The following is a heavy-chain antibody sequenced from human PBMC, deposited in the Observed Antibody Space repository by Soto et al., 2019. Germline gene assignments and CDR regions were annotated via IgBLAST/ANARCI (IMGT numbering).Heavy chain of an antibody. CDR3: EGISLGYDAFGI. Sequence: EVQLLESGGTLVQPGGSLRLSCAASGFTFSSYAMSWVRQAPGKGLEWVSGISGSGGGTYYADSVKGRFTISRDNAKNLLFLKMNRLTAEETAVYYCEGISLGYDAFGILGQRNMVTVSS. D-gene: IGHD2-15*01. J-gene: IGHJ3*02. CDR2: ISGSGGGT. CDR1: GFTFSSYA. V-gene: IGHV3-23*01.